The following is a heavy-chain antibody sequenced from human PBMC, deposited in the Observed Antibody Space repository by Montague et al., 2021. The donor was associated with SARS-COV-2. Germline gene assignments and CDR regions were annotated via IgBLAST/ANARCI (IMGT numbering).Heavy chain of an antibody. J-gene: IGHJ4*02. CDR1: NVSISNYS. V-gene: IGHV4-59*01. CDR3: ATDDDPDRHGDFDD. CDR2: LYNSATT. D-gene: IGHD1-14*01. Sequence: SETLSLTCTVSNVSISNYSRGWIRQAPGNGLGRIVLLYNSATTDYNPSLRSRGTISMDTSRNQFSLTLKSVTTADTAIYYWATDDDPDRHGDFDDWGRGILVTVSP.